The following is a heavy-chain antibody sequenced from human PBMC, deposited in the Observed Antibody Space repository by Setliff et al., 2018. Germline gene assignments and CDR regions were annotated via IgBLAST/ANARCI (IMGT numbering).Heavy chain of an antibody. V-gene: IGHV3-23*01. CDR2: INGGGTAT. CDR1: GFTFSSSS. Sequence: PGGSLRLSCAASGFTFSSSSMTWVRQAPGKGLEWVSAINGGGTATYYADSVKGRFTIPRDNSKNTLYLQMNSLRAEDTAVYYCAKYTRVVTTTCFDYWGQGTLVTVSS. D-gene: IGHD2-15*01. J-gene: IGHJ4*02. CDR3: AKYTRVVTTTCFDY.